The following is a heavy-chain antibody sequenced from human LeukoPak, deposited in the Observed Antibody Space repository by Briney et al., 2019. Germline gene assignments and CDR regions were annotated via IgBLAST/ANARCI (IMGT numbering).Heavy chain of an antibody. CDR2: INWNGGST. J-gene: IGHJ4*02. Sequence: GALRLSCAASGFTFSSYSMSWVRQAPGKGLEWVSGINWNGGSTGYADSVKGRFTISRDNAKNSLYLQMNSLRAEDTALYHCARVTVVTDFDYWGQGTLVTVSS. CDR1: GFTFSSYS. D-gene: IGHD4-23*01. CDR3: ARVTVVTDFDY. V-gene: IGHV3-20*01.